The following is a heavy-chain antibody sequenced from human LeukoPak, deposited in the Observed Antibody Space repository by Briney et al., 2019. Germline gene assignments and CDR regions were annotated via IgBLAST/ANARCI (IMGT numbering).Heavy chain of an antibody. CDR1: GFTFSSYS. CDR3: ARDMYGGYSDY. CDR2: ISHSGSPI. D-gene: IGHD2-21*01. V-gene: IGHV3-21*01. Sequence: GGSLRLSCAASGFTFSSYSRNWVRQAPGKGLEWVSSISHSGSPIYYADSMKGRFTISRDNAKTSVDLQMNSLRAEDTAVYYCARDMYGGYSDYWGQGTLVTVSS. J-gene: IGHJ4*02.